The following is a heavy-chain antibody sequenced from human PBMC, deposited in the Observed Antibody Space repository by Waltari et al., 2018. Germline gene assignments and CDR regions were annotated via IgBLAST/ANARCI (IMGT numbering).Heavy chain of an antibody. D-gene: IGHD1-1*01. CDR1: GFPFSTYV. CDR3: ARDPLPGPPDFFDY. CDR2: MSPDGGLS. Sequence: QVQLVESGGGVVQPGRSLRLSCGASGFPFSTYVVHWVRQAPGKGLEWLAVMSPDGGLSYYADSVKGRFTISRDNSRNTLFLQMNGLRPDDTAVYFCARDPLPGPPDFFDYWGQGTLVSVSS. J-gene: IGHJ4*02. V-gene: IGHV3-30*01.